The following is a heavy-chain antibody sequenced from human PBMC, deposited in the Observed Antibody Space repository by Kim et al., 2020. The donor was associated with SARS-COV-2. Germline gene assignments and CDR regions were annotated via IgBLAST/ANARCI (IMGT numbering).Heavy chain of an antibody. J-gene: IGHJ2*01. CDR1: GGTFSSYA. CDR2: IIPIFGTA. D-gene: IGHD3-3*01. V-gene: IGHV1-69*13. CDR3: ARDPSTNYDFWSPHWYFDL. Sequence: SVKVSCKASGGTFSSYAISWVRQAPGQGLEWMGGIIPIFGTANYAQKFQGRVTITADESTSTAYMELSSLRSEDTAVYYCARDPSTNYDFWSPHWYFDLWGRGTLVTVSS.